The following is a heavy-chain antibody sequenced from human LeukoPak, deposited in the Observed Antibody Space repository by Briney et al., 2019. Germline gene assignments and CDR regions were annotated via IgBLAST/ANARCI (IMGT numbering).Heavy chain of an antibody. CDR3: ARDAEIAAAGTFDY. CDR1: GFTFSSYW. CDR2: IKQDGSEK. D-gene: IGHD6-13*01. Sequence: GGSLRLSCAASGFTFSSYWMSWVRQAPGKGLEWVANIKQDGSEKYYVDSVKGRFTISRDNAKNSLYLQMNSLRAEDTAVYYCARDAEIAAAGTFDYWGQGTLVTVSS. J-gene: IGHJ4*02. V-gene: IGHV3-7*01.